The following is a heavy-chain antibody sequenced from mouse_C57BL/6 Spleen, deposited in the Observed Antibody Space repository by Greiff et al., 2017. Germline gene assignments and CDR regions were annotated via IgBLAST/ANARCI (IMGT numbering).Heavy chain of an antibody. CDR1: GFTFSDYY. Sequence: EVQRVESEGGLVQPGSSMKLSCTASGFTFSDYYMAWVRQVPEKGLEWVANINYDGSSTYYLDSLKSRFIISRDNAKNILYLQMSSLKSEDTATYYCARDGTTEDAMDYWGQGTSVTVSS. V-gene: IGHV5-16*01. J-gene: IGHJ4*01. D-gene: IGHD1-1*01. CDR2: INYDGSST. CDR3: ARDGTTEDAMDY.